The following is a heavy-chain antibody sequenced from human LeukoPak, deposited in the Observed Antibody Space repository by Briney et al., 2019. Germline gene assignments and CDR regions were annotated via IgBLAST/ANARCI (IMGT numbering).Heavy chain of an antibody. CDR2: ISSSSSYI. D-gene: IGHD6-19*01. V-gene: IGHV3-21*01. CDR3: ARGDSSGWYVPYYFDY. Sequence: GGSLSLSCAASGFTFSSYSMNWVRQAPGKGLERVSSISSSSSYIYYADSVKGRFTISRDNAKNSLYLQMNSLRAEDTAVYYCARGDSSGWYVPYYFDYWGQGTLVTVSS. CDR1: GFTFSSYS. J-gene: IGHJ4*02.